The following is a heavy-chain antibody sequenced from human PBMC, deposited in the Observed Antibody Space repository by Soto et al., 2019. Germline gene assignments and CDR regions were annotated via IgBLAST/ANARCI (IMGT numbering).Heavy chain of an antibody. V-gene: IGHV3-30*18. Sequence: QVQLVESGGGVVQPGRSLRLSCAASGFTFNSYGMHWVRQAPGKGLEWVAAISYDGSNEDYADSVKGRFTISRDNSKNTLYLQMNSLRPEDTAVYYCAKVAYSANDGGAFDNWGQGTMVTVSS. CDR3: AKVAYSANDGGAFDN. J-gene: IGHJ3*02. CDR1: GFTFNSYG. CDR2: ISYDGSNE. D-gene: IGHD5-12*01.